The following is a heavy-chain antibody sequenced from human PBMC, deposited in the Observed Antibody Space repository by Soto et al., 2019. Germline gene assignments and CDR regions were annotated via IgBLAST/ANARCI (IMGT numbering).Heavy chain of an antibody. CDR1: GCTFTSYY. Sequence: GASVKVSCKASGCTFTSYYMHWVRQAPGQGLEWMGIINPSGGSTSYAQKFQGRVTMTRDTSTSTVYMELSSLRSEDTAVYYCARIFGGRPYYYYYGMDVWGQGTTVTVS. CDR2: INPSGGST. CDR3: ARIFGGRPYYYYYGMDV. J-gene: IGHJ6*02. V-gene: IGHV1-46*01. D-gene: IGHD3-16*01.